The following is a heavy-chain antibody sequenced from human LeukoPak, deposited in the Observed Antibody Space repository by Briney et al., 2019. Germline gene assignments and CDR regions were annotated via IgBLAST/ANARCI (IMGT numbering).Heavy chain of an antibody. CDR1: GGSFSGYY. CDR3: ARDPPRRYYYDSSGYYPGDY. J-gene: IGHJ4*02. V-gene: IGHV4-34*01. CDR2: INHSGST. D-gene: IGHD3-22*01. Sequence: SEALSLTCAVYGGSFSGYYWSWIRQPPGKGLEWIGEINHSGSTNYNPSLKSRVTISVDTSKNQFSLKLSSVTAADTAVYYCARDPPRRYYYDSSGYYPGDYWGQGTLVTVSS.